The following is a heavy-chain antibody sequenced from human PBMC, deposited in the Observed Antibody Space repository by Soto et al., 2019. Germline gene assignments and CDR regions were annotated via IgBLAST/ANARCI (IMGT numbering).Heavy chain of an antibody. CDR3: ATGVYYLDY. J-gene: IGHJ4*02. CDR2: IKEDGREK. D-gene: IGHD2-8*01. CDR1: GFTFSTYW. V-gene: IGHV3-7*03. Sequence: PGGSLRLSCAASGFTFSTYWMTWVRQAPGKGLEWVANIKEDGREKYYVDSVKGRFTISRDNAKNSLYLQMNSLRAEDTAVYYCATGVYYLDYWGQGTLVTVSS.